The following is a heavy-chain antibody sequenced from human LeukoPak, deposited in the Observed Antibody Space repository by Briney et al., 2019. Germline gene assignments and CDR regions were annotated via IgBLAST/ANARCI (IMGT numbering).Heavy chain of an antibody. Sequence: GGSLRLSCAASGFTFSSYWMHWVRQAPGKGLEWVSYISSSGNTIYYADSVKGRFTISRDNAKNSLDLQMNSLRAEDTAVYYCARSGTQRGTYWGQGTLVTVSS. CDR3: ARSGTQRGTY. V-gene: IGHV3-48*04. CDR2: ISSSGNTI. D-gene: IGHD1-1*01. J-gene: IGHJ4*02. CDR1: GFTFSSYW.